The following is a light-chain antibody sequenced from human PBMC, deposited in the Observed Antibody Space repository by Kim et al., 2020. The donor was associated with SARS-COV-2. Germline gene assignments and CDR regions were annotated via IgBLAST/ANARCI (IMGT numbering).Light chain of an antibody. J-gene: IGKJ4*01. Sequence: DIQMTQSPSSLSASVGDRVTITCRASQSISSCLAWYQQKPGKAPNLLIYTASKLQSGVPSRFSGSGSGTDFTLTISSLQPEDVATYYCQQANSFPLTFGGGTKVDIK. CDR2: TAS. CDR1: QSISSC. V-gene: IGKV1-12*01. CDR3: QQANSFPLT.